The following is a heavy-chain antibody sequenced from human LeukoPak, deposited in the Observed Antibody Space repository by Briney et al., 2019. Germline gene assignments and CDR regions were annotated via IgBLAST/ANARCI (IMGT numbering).Heavy chain of an antibody. CDR1: GLSFSTFA. Sequence: GGSLRLSCAASGLSFSTFAMSWVRQGPARGLEWVSSLRGNGGTFYADSVRGRFTLSSDSFRNTVYLQLNNLRVEDTAIYYCARASWVSSTDAVRWGQGTLVTVSS. D-gene: IGHD3-16*01. V-gene: IGHV3-23*01. CDR3: ARASWVSSTDAVR. J-gene: IGHJ4*02. CDR2: LRGNGGT.